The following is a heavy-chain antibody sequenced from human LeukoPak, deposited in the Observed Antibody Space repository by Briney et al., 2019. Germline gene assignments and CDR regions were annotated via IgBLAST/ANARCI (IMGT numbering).Heavy chain of an antibody. D-gene: IGHD5-18*01. Sequence: GGSLRLSCTASGFTLGGHDMHWVRQTTGDGLEWVAAVSAGHHAFYAGSVKGRLTVSREDAKNSLYLQMNSLRAGDTAVYYCVREARGYHYTYFDYWGQGSLVTVSS. J-gene: IGHJ4*02. CDR1: GFTLGGHD. V-gene: IGHV3-13*01. CDR2: VSAGHHA. CDR3: VREARGYHYTYFDY.